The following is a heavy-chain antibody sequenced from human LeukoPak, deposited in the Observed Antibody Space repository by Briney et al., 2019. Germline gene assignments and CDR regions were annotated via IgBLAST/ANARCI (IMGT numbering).Heavy chain of an antibody. CDR1: GFTFSSYE. V-gene: IGHV3-74*01. D-gene: IGHD3-22*01. J-gene: IGHJ4*02. CDR3: ARISDDSTGYFDY. Sequence: GGSLRLSCAASGFTFSSYEMNWVRQAPGKGLVWVSRITSDGTNTNYADSVKGRFTISRDNAKNTLYLQMNSLGAEDTAVYYCARISDDSTGYFDYWGQGILVTVSS. CDR2: ITSDGTNT.